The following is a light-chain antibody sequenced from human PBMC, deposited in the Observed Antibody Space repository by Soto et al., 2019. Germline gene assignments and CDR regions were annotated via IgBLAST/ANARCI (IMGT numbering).Light chain of an antibody. CDR3: QQYNSYWT. J-gene: IGKJ1*01. Sequence: DIQMTQSPSTLSASVGDRVTITCRASQSISSWLAWYQQKPGKAPKLLIYKASSLESGVPSRFSGSGSGTEFTLTISSLQPDDFATYYCQQYNSYWTLGQATTVEIK. CDR1: QSISSW. V-gene: IGKV1-5*03. CDR2: KAS.